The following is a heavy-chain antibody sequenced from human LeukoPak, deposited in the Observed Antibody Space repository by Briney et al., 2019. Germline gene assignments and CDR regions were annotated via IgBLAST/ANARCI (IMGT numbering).Heavy chain of an antibody. CDR2: IYPDDSDT. Sequence: GESLKISCKHSGFSLTTYWIGWVRQMPGKGLEWMGVIYPDDSDTRYSPSFQGQVTISADKSISTAYLQWSSLKASDSAMYYCARQGIAVAGHFNYWGQGTLITVSS. J-gene: IGHJ4*02. V-gene: IGHV5-51*01. CDR3: ARQGIAVAGHFNY. D-gene: IGHD6-19*01. CDR1: GFSLTTYW.